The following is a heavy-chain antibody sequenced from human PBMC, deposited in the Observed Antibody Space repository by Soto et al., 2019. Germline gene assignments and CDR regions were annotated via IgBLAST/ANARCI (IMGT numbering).Heavy chain of an antibody. Sequence: QVHLVQSGAEVKKPGASVKVTCQGSGYAFTTYGSTWVRQAPGQGLEWMGWISAHNGNTTYAVKLQGRVTVTRDTSTSTAYMELRSLRNDDTAVYYCARGRYGDYWGQGALVTVSS. CDR1: GYAFTTYG. J-gene: IGHJ4*02. CDR2: ISAHNGNT. CDR3: ARGRYGDY. V-gene: IGHV1-18*01. D-gene: IGHD1-1*01.